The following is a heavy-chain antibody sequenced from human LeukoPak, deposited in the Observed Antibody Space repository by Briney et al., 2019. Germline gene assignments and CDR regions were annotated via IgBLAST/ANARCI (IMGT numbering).Heavy chain of an antibody. D-gene: IGHD4-17*01. V-gene: IGHV3-11*01. CDR3: ARSDDYGDYRSRFDP. CDR2: ICSSGSTI. J-gene: IGHJ5*02. CDR1: GFTFCDYY. Sequence: GGSLRLSCAASGFTFCDYYMSGMRQAPGGGVEWVSYICSSGSTIYYADSVKGRFTISRDNAKNSLYLQMNSLRAEDTAVYYCARSDDYGDYRSRFDPWGQGTLVTVSS.